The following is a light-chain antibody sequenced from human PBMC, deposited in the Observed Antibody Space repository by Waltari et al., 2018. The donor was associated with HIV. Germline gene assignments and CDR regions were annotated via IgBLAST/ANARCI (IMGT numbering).Light chain of an antibody. V-gene: IGKV3-15*01. CDR1: QSVSSN. CDR2: GAS. J-gene: IGKJ2*01. CDR3: QQYGSSPRYT. Sequence: EIVMTQSPATLSVSPGERATLSCGASQSVSSNLAWYQQKPGQAPRLLIYGASTRATGIPARFSGSGSGTEFTLTISSLQSEDFAVYYCQQYGSSPRYTFGQGTKLEIK.